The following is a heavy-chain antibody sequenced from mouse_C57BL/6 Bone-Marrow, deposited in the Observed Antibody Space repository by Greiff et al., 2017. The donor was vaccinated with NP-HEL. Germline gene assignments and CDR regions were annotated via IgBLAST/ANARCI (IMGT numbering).Heavy chain of an antibody. V-gene: IGHV14-4*01. CDR2: IDPENGDT. CDR1: GFNITDDY. J-gene: IGHJ1*03. D-gene: IGHD1-1*01. Sequence: VTLKESGAELVRPGASVKLSCTASGFNITDDYMHWVKQRPEQGLEWIGWIDPENGDTEYASKFQGKATITADTSSNTAYLQLSSLTSEDTAVYYCTSFITTVAAGYFDVWGTGTTVTVSS. CDR3: TSFITTVAAGYFDV.